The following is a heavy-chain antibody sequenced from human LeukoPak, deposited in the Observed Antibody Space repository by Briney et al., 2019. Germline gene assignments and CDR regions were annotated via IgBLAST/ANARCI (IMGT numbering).Heavy chain of an antibody. CDR3: ARFRDQKDYFDY. CDR1: GGTFSSYA. J-gene: IGHJ4*02. V-gene: IGHV1-18*01. D-gene: IGHD2-2*01. CDR2: ISAYNGNT. Sequence: ASVKVSCTASGGTFSSYAISWVRQAPGQGLEWMGWISAYNGNTNYAQKLQGRVTMTTDTSTSTAYMELRSLRSDDTAVYYCARFRDQKDYFDYWGQGTLVTVSS.